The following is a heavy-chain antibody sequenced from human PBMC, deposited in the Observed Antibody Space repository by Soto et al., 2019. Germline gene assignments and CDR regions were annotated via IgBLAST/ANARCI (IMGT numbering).Heavy chain of an antibody. V-gene: IGHV1-18*04. CDR1: GYTFTSYG. Sequence: ASVKVSCKASGYTFTSYGISWLRQAPGQGLEWMGWISAYNGNTNYAQKLQGRVTMTTDTSTSTAYMQLRSLRSDDTAVYYCARGCSSTSCYADYGMDVWGQGTTVTVSS. D-gene: IGHD2-2*01. CDR2: ISAYNGNT. J-gene: IGHJ6*02. CDR3: ARGCSSTSCYADYGMDV.